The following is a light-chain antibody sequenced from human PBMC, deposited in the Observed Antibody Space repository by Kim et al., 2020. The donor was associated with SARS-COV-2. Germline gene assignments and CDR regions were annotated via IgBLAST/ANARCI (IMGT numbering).Light chain of an antibody. V-gene: IGLV3-1*01. CDR3: QAWDSSTVV. CDR1: KLGDKY. J-gene: IGLJ2*01. Sequence: VSPGQTASITCSGDKLGDKYACWYQQKPGQSPVLVIYQDSKRPSGIPERFSGPNSGNTATLTISGTQAMDEADYYCQAWDSSTVVFGGGTQLTVL. CDR2: QDS.